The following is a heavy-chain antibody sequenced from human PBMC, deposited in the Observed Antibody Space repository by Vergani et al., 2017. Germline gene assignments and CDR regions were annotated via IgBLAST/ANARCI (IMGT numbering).Heavy chain of an antibody. J-gene: IGHJ6*03. V-gene: IGHV1-69*11. CDR1: GGTFSSYA. CDR3: AGGGTGHSYYYYYYMDV. D-gene: IGHD3-9*01. CDR2: IIPILGTA. Sequence: QVQLVQSGAEVKKPGSSVKVSCKASGGTFSSYAISWVRQAPGQGLEWMGRIIPILGTANYAQKFQGRVTITADESTSTAYMELSSLRSEDTAVYYCAGGGTGHSYYYYYYMDVWGKGTTVTVSS.